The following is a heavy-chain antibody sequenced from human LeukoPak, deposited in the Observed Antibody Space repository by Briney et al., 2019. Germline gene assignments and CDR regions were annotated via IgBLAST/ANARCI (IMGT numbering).Heavy chain of an antibody. D-gene: IGHD3-16*02. CDR2: IYYSGST. V-gene: IGHV4-59*08. CDR3: ARASQPDYDYVWGSYRNNWFDP. Sequence: NTSETLSLTCTVSGGSISSYYWSWIRQSSGKGLEWIGYIYYSGSTNYNPSLKSRVTISVDTSKNQFSLKLSSVTAADTAVYYCARASQPDYDYVWGSYRNNWFDPWGQGTLVTVSS. CDR1: GGSISSYY. J-gene: IGHJ5*02.